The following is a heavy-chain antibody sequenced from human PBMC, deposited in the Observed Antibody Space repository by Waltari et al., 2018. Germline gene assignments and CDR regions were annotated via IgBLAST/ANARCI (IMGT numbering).Heavy chain of an antibody. V-gene: IGHV2-5*01. J-gene: IGHJ4*02. D-gene: IGHD1-20*01. Sequence: QITLKVSGPTLVTPTQTLTLTCTVSGISLTSVGVGVGWSRQSPGNALECLAVIYWNDDERYSPSLQTRLNITKDTSKNLVVLTVTNMGPGDTATYFCAHKPIKKAFDFWGQGILVTVSS. CDR1: GISLTSVGVG. CDR2: IYWNDDE. CDR3: AHKPIKKAFDF.